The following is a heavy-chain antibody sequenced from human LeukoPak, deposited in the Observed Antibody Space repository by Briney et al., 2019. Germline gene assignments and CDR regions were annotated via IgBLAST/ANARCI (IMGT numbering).Heavy chain of an antibody. J-gene: IGHJ4*02. CDR1: GYSISNGYF. D-gene: IGHD2-2*02. V-gene: IGHV4-38-2*01. CDR3: ARIYCSSIGCYISY. Sequence: SETLSLTCAVSGYSISNGYFWGWIRQPPGKGLEWIGSIYHSGNTYYNPSLKSRVTISVDTSKNQFSLKLTSVTAADTAVYYCARIYCSSIGCYISYWGQGSLVTVSS. CDR2: IYHSGNT.